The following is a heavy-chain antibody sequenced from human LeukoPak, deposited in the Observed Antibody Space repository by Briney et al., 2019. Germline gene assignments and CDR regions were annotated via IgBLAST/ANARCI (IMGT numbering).Heavy chain of an antibody. CDR1: GGSISSGGYS. Sequence: SQTLSLTCAVSGGSISSGGYSWSWIRQPPGKGLEWIGYIYHSGSTYYNPSLESRVTISVDRSKNQFSLKLSSVTAADTAVYYCARGEMVRGVINPWGQGTLVTVSS. CDR3: ARGEMVRGVINP. D-gene: IGHD3-10*01. CDR2: IYHSGST. V-gene: IGHV4-30-2*01. J-gene: IGHJ5*02.